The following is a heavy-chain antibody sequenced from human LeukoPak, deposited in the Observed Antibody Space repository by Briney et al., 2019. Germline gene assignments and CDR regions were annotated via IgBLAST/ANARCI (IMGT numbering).Heavy chain of an antibody. J-gene: IGHJ6*04. V-gene: IGHV3-33*08. D-gene: IGHD3-10*01. CDR1: GFTFSSYA. CDR3: ARDRPYYYGSGSWRYYYGMDV. Sequence: GGSLRLSCAASGFTFSSYAMSWVRQAPGKGLEWVAVIWYDGSNKYYADSVKGRFTISRDNSKNTLYLQMNSLRAEDTAVYYCARDRPYYYGSGSWRYYYGMDVWGKGTTVTVSS. CDR2: IWYDGSNK.